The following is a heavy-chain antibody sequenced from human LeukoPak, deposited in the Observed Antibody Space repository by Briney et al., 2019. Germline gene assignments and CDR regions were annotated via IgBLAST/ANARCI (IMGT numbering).Heavy chain of an antibody. Sequence: GGSLRLSCAASGFIFSNYAMTWVRQAPGKGLEWVSAISGNGSHPFYADSVTGRFTISRDNSNDMVYLHMSSLRAEDTAVYYCASGYASGTYVSVSWGQGTLVTVSS. CDR1: GFIFSNYA. J-gene: IGHJ5*02. V-gene: IGHV3-23*01. D-gene: IGHD3-10*01. CDR2: ISGNGSHP. CDR3: ASGYASGTYVSVS.